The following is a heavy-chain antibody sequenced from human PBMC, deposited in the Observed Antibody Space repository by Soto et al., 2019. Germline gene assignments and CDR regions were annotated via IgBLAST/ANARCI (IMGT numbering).Heavy chain of an antibody. CDR3: ASISRWLPAY. J-gene: IGHJ4*02. D-gene: IGHD6-13*01. CDR2: ISSSSSYI. V-gene: IGHV3-21*01. Sequence: EVQLVESGGGLVQPGWSLRLSCAASGFTFTSYTINWVRQAPGKCLEWVSSISSSSSYIYYADSVKGRFTISRDNAKNSLYRQMNSLRAEDTAVYYCASISRWLPAYWGQGTQVTVSS. CDR1: GFTFTSYT.